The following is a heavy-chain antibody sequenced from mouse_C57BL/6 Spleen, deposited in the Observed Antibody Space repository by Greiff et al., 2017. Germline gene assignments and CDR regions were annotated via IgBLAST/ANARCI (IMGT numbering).Heavy chain of an antibody. CDR3: ARGRHLRDY. J-gene: IGHJ2*01. CDR1: GYTFTSYW. Sequence: QVQLQQPGAELVRPGTSVKLSCKASGYTFTSYWMHWVKQRPGQGLEWIGVIDPSDSYTNYNQKFKGKATLTVDTSSSPAYMQLSSPTSEDSAGYYCARGRHLRDYWGQGTTLTVSS. D-gene: IGHD3-2*02. CDR2: IDPSDSYT. V-gene: IGHV1-59*01.